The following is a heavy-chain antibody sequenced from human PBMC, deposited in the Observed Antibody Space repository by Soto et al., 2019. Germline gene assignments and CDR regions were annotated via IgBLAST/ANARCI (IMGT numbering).Heavy chain of an antibody. CDR3: ASKIAAAGI. V-gene: IGHV3-30-3*01. CDR1: GFTFSSYA. CDR2: ISYDGSNK. D-gene: IGHD6-13*01. J-gene: IGHJ4*02. Sequence: GGSLRLSCAASGFTFSSYAMHWVRQAPGKGLEWVAVISYDGSNKYYADSVKGRFTISRDNSKNTLYLQMNSLRAEDTAVYYCASKIAAAGIWGQGTLVTVSS.